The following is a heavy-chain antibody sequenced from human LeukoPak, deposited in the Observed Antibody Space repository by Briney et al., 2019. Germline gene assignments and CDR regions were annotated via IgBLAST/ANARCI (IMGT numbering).Heavy chain of an antibody. CDR2: ISHSDSTT. Sequence: GGSLRLSRAASGFTFSSFTMNWVRQAPGKGLEWVSYISHSDSTTSYSDSVRGRFTISRDNAKNSLYLQMNSLRAEDTAIYYCTRDPNHPTYSSGWYHWGQGTLVTVSS. CDR3: TRDPNHPTYSSGWYH. D-gene: IGHD6-19*01. CDR1: GFTFSSFT. V-gene: IGHV3-48*04. J-gene: IGHJ4*02.